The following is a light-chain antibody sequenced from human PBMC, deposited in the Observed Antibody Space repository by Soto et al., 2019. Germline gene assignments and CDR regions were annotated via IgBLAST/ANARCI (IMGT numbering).Light chain of an antibody. J-gene: IGLJ1*01. CDR3: SPYTSYTTFV. CDR1: SSYVGCYNS. Sequence: QSVLTQAASLSWAPGQSISISCTGTSSYVGCYNSVSWYQQHPGKAPKLMISDVTNRPSGVSNRFSGSKSGNTASLTISGLQADDEADYYCSPYTSYTTFVFGTGTKVTVL. CDR2: DVT. V-gene: IGLV2-14*03.